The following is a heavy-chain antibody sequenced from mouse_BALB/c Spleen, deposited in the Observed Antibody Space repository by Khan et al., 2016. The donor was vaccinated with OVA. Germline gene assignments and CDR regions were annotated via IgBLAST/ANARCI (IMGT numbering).Heavy chain of an antibody. Sequence: QVQLKQSGPGLVAPSQSLSITCPISGFSLTNYGIHWVRQPPGKGLEWLVVIWSDGSTTYNSALKSRLTISKDNSKSQVFLKMNSPQTDDTAVYFCARQPYYHYNIMDYWGQGTSVTVSS. V-gene: IGHV2-6-1*01. CDR2: IWSDGST. J-gene: IGHJ4*01. CDR3: ARQPYYHYNIMDY. D-gene: IGHD2-10*01. CDR1: GFSLTNYG.